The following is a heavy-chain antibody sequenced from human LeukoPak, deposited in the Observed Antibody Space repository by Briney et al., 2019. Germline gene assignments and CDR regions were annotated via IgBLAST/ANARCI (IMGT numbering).Heavy chain of an antibody. CDR2: INHSGST. CDR1: GGSFSGYY. Sequence: PSETLSLTCAVYGGSFSGYYWSWIRQPPGKGLEWIGEINHSGSTNYNPSLKSRVTISVDTSKNQFSLKLSSVTAAATAVYYCARNNYYYYAMDVWGQGTTVTVSS. J-gene: IGHJ6*02. CDR3: ARNNYYYYAMDV. V-gene: IGHV4-34*01.